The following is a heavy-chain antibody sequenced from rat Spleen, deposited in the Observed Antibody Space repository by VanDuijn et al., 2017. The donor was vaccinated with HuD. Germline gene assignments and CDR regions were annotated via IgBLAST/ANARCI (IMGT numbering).Heavy chain of an antibody. CDR1: GFTFSNYD. J-gene: IGHJ1*01. V-gene: IGHV5S13*01. Sequence: EVQLVESGGGLVRPGRSLKLSCAASGFTFSNYDMAWIRQAPTKGLEWIASISTGGGNPSYRDSVKGRFTISRDNAKNTQNLQMDSLRSEDTATYYCARHAVRRPTDWYFDFWGPGTMVTVSS. CDR2: ISTGGGNP. D-gene: IGHD1-11*01. CDR3: ARHAVRRPTDWYFDF.